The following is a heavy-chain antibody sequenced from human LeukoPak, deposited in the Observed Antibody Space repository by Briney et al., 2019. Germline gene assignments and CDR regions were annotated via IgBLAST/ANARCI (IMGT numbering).Heavy chain of an antibody. V-gene: IGHV4-34*01. Sequence: SETLSLTCAVHGASFSGYSWSWVRQPPGKGLEWIGEVYRVGNTIYNPSLKSRVTISIDTSTTQFSLRLSSVTVADTAVYFCTRERVVSDYNWFDPWGQGTLVTVSS. CDR1: GASFSGYS. CDR2: VYRVGNT. CDR3: TRERVVSDYNWFDP. D-gene: IGHD6-25*01. J-gene: IGHJ5*02.